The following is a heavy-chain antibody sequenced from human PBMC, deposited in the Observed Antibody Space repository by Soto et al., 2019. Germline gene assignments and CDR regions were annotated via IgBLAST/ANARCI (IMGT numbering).Heavy chain of an antibody. Sequence: LQLQESGSGLVKPSQTLSLTCAVSGGSISSGGYSWSWIRQPPGKGLEWIGYIYHSGSTDYNPSLKSRVTISIDRSKNQFSLKLSSVTAADTAVYYCARGDTYYFDSSGYPPDYWGQGTLVTVSS. CDR1: GGSISSGGYS. J-gene: IGHJ4*02. D-gene: IGHD3-22*01. CDR3: ARGDTYYFDSSGYPPDY. CDR2: IYHSGST. V-gene: IGHV4-30-2*01.